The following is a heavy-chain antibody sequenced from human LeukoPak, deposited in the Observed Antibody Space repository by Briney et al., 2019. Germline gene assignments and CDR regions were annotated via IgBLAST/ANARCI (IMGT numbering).Heavy chain of an antibody. CDR2: IHTSGDT. Sequence: EGSLRLSCAASGLTGSHNYVSWVRQAPGKGLEWVSAIHTSGDTCYADSVKGRFTISRDTSKNTLYLQINSLRVEDTAVYYCIVFGDSNHWGQGTLVTVSS. V-gene: IGHV3-53*01. CDR3: IVFGDSNH. D-gene: IGHD4-17*01. CDR1: GLTGSHNY. J-gene: IGHJ5*02.